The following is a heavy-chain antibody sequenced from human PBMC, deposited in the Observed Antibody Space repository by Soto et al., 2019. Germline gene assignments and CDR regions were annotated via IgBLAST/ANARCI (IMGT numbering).Heavy chain of an antibody. CDR1: GFTFSDYY. D-gene: IGHD3-22*01. Sequence: LRLSCAASGFTFSDYYMSWIRQAPGKGLEWVSYISSSSSYTNYADSVKGRFTTSRDNAKNSLYLQMNSLRAEDTAVYYCARFFTYYYDSSGNTCDYWGQGTLVTVSS. CDR2: ISSSSSYT. CDR3: ARFFTYYYDSSGNTCDY. V-gene: IGHV3-11*03. J-gene: IGHJ4*02.